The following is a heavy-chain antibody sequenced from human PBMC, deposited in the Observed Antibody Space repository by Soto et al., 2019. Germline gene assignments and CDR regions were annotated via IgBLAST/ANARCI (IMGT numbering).Heavy chain of an antibody. V-gene: IGHV3-15*01. CDR1: GFTLGTAW. CDR3: ATDLPTAGGGEVDY. CDR2: IQSKGEGETT. Sequence: CGSLRLSCAPSGFTLGTAWMIWVRKTPGKGLEWVGHIQSKGEGETTNYAAPVKGRFSISRDESTNTQSLQLHILKSDDTAVYYCATDLPTAGGGEVDYWGQGTLVTVSS. J-gene: IGHJ4*02. D-gene: IGHD3-10*01.